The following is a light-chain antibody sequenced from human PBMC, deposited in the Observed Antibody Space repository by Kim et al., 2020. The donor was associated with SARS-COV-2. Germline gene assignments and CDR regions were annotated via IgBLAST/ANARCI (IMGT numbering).Light chain of an antibody. V-gene: IGLV6-57*03. CDR3: QSYDSSNHWV. Sequence: KTVTIPCTRSSGIIASNDWQWYQQRSGSAPTTVIYEDNQRPSGGPDRFSGSIDSSANSASLSISGLKTEDEADYYCQSYDSSNHWVFGGGTQLTVL. J-gene: IGLJ3*02. CDR1: SGIIASND. CDR2: EDN.